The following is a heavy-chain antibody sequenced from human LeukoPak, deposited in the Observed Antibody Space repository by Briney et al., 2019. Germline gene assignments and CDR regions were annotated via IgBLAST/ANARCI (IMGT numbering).Heavy chain of an antibody. V-gene: IGHV3-7*01. CDR3: AREHYFYHMDG. Sequence: GSLNLSCAASGFTFRSQWMGWVRQAPGKGLEWVANVNQGGTEKFYVDSVKGRFTISRDNAENSLYLQMNSLRVEDTAVYYCAREHYFYHMDGWGEGTTVTVSS. CDR1: GFTFRSQW. CDR2: VNQGGTEK. J-gene: IGHJ6*03.